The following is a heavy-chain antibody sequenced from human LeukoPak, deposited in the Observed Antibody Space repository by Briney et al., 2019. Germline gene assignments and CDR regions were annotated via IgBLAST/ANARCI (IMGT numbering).Heavy chain of an antibody. Sequence: SETLSLTCAVYGGSFSGYYWSWIRQPPGKGLEWIGYIYYSGSINYNPSLKSRVTISVDTSKNQFSLKLSSVTAADTAVYYCAXXXXXXXXXXVPIHYFDYWGQGTLVTVSS. CDR1: GGSFSGYY. J-gene: IGHJ4*02. V-gene: IGHV4-59*08. D-gene: IGHD2-2*01. CDR2: IYYSGSI. CDR3: AXXXXXXXXXXVPIHYFDY.